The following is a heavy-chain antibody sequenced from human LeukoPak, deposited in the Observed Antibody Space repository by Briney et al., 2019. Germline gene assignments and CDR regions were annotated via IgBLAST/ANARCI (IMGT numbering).Heavy chain of an antibody. J-gene: IGHJ4*02. CDR1: GFTLSSHS. V-gene: IGHV3-48*01. CDR3: ARGPASGAWLIDY. Sequence: GSLRLSCFAPGFTLSSHSMNWVRQAPGKGLEWLSYIDGSSSTLDYEDSVKGRFTISRDNGKNSLYLQMDSLRAEDTAVYYCARGPASGAWLIDYWGQGTLVTVSS. CDR2: IDGSSSTL. D-gene: IGHD6-19*01.